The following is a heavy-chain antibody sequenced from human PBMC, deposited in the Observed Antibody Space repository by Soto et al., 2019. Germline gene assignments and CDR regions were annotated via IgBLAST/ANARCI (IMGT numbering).Heavy chain of an antibody. V-gene: IGHV1-69*13. CDR3: ARFPPYCTNGVCHLDY. CDR2: IIPIFGTA. D-gene: IGHD2-8*01. J-gene: IGHJ4*02. Sequence: SVKVSCKASGGTFSSYAISWVRQAPGQGLEWMGGIIPIFGTANYAQKFQGRVTITADESTSTAYMELSSLRSEDTAVYYCARFPPYCTNGVCHLDYWGQGTLVTVSS. CDR1: GGTFSSYA.